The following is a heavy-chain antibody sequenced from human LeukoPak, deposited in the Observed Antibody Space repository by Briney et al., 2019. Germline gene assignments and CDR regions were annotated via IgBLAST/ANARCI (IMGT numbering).Heavy chain of an antibody. Sequence: ASVKVSCKASGYTFTSYAISWVRQAHGQGLEWVGWISTYTGNTKYSERVQDRVTMTTDTSTSTAYMELRSLRSDDTAVYYCARDYCSSTTCPPFYYYYLDVWGTGTTVTVSS. V-gene: IGHV1-18*01. CDR2: ISTYTGNT. J-gene: IGHJ6*03. CDR1: GYTFTSYA. D-gene: IGHD2-2*01. CDR3: ARDYCSSTTCPPFYYYYLDV.